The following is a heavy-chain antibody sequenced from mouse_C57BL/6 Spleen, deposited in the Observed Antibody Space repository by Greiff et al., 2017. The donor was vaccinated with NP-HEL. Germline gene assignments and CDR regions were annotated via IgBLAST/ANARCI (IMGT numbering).Heavy chain of an antibody. J-gene: IGHJ3*01. CDR2: IDPENGDT. D-gene: IGHD4-1*01. CDR3: TTGGTGTNAY. Sequence: VQLKQSGAELVRPGASVKLSCTASGFNIKDDYMHWVKQRPEQGLEWIGWIDPENGDTEYASKFQGKATITADTSSNTAYLQLSSLTSEDTAVYYCTTGGTGTNAYWGQGTLVTVSA. CDR1: GFNIKDDY. V-gene: IGHV14-4*01.